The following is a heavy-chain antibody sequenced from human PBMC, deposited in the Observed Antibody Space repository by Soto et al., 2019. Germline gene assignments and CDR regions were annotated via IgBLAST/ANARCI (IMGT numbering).Heavy chain of an antibody. Sequence: QVQLQESGPGLVKPSETLSLTCTVSGGSISSYYWSWIRQPPGKGLEWIGYIYYSGSTNYNPSLKSRVTISVDTSKNQFSLKLSSVTAADTAVDYCARDKGRLAFDIWGQGTMVTVSS. CDR3: ARDKGRLAFDI. J-gene: IGHJ3*02. CDR1: GGSISSYY. V-gene: IGHV4-59*01. CDR2: IYYSGST. D-gene: IGHD6-25*01.